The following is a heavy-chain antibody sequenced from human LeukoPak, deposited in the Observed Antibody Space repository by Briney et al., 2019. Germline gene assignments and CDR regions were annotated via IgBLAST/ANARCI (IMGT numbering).Heavy chain of an antibody. CDR1: GGSFSGYY. CDR2: INHSGST. Sequence: PSETLSLTCAVYGGSFSGYYWSWISQPPGKGLEWIGEINHSGSTNYNPSLKSRVTISVDTSKNQFSLKLSSVTAADTAVYYCARAPAGRQMITWGQGTLVTVSS. V-gene: IGHV4-34*01. CDR3: ARAPAGRQMIT. D-gene: IGHD2-2*01. J-gene: IGHJ5*02.